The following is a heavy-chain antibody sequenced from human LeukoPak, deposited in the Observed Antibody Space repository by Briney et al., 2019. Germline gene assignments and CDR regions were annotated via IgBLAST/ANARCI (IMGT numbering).Heavy chain of an antibody. CDR1: GFTFSSYG. V-gene: IGHV3-33*01. CDR3: ARDETTGVLHFDY. Sequence: GRSLTLSCAASGFTFSSYGMHWVREAPGKGLEWVAVMWYDGSNKYYAGSVKGRFTISRDNSENTLYLQMNSLRAEDTAVYYCARDETTGVLHFDYWGQGTLVTVSS. J-gene: IGHJ4*02. D-gene: IGHD4-11*01. CDR2: MWYDGSNK.